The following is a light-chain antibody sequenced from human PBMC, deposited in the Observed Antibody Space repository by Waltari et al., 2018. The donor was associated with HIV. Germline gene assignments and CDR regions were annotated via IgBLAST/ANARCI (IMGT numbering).Light chain of an antibody. J-gene: IGLJ2*01. CDR1: SSDVGGYNY. V-gene: IGLV2-14*01. CDR2: EVS. Sequence: QSALTQPASVSGSPGQSITISCTGPSSDVGGYNYVSWYHQLPGSAPKLMIYEVSNLPSGVSSRFAGSKAGNTASLTISGLQAEDEAEYYCSSYTSSSTRVVFGGGTKLTVL. CDR3: SSYTSSSTRVV.